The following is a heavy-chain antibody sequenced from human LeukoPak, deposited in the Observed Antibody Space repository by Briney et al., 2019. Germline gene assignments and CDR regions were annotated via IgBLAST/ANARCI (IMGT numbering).Heavy chain of an antibody. CDR3: ARYGSGSYHFDY. Sequence: PSETLSLTCTVSGDSLNTYYWTWIRQTPGKGLEWIGFVAYSGSTNYNPSFKSRLTISVDTSKNQFSLKLTSVTAADTAVYYCARYGSGSYHFDYWGQGTLVTVSS. J-gene: IGHJ4*02. CDR1: GDSLNTYY. V-gene: IGHV4-59*01. D-gene: IGHD3-10*01. CDR2: VAYSGST.